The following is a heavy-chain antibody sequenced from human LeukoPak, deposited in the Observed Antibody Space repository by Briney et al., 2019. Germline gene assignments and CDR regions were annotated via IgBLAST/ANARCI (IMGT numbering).Heavy chain of an antibody. CDR3: AKVGLRVPRDYYYYMDV. CDR2: ISRSSDYI. D-gene: IGHD3-10*01. V-gene: IGHV3-21*01. Sequence: GGSLRLSCAASQFTLSSYSMNWVRQAPGKGLEWVSSISRSSDYIYYADSVKGRFTISRDNAKNSLYLQMNSLRAEDTAVYYCAKVGLRVPRDYYYYMDVWGKGTTVTVSS. J-gene: IGHJ6*03. CDR1: QFTLSSYS.